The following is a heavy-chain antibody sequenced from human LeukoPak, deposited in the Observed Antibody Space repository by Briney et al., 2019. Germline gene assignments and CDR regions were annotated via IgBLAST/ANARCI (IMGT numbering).Heavy chain of an antibody. D-gene: IGHD1-1*01. Sequence: GASVKVSCKASRYTFTSYDINWVRQATGQGLEWLGWMNPNSGNTGYAQKFQGRVTITRNTSISSAYMDLSSLRSEDTAVYYCARGATRRLGPALYWGQGTLVTVSS. CDR1: RYTFTSYD. V-gene: IGHV1-8*03. CDR3: ARGATRRLGPALY. CDR2: MNPNSGNT. J-gene: IGHJ4*02.